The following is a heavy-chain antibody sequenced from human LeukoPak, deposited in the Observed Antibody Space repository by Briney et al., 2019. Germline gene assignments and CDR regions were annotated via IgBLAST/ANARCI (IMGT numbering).Heavy chain of an antibody. CDR2: ISYDGSNK. V-gene: IGHV3-30*04. J-gene: IGHJ4*02. D-gene: IGHD1-26*01. CDR1: GFTFSSYA. CDR3: ARGKHSGSYYFGY. Sequence: GGSLRLSCAASGFTFSSYAMHWVRQAPGKGLEWVAVISYDGSNKYYADSVKGRFTISRDNSKNTLYLQMNSLRAEDTAVYYCARGKHSGSYYFGYWGQGTLVTVSS.